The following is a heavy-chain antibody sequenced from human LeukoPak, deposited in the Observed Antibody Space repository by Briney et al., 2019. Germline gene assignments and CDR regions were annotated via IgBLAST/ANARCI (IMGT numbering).Heavy chain of an antibody. CDR2: IDPSDTYT. CDR1: GYIFTSYW. V-gene: IGHV5-10-1*01. CDR3: ARRSSSGSYTNTAFDY. Sequence: GESLKSSCQGSGYIFTSYWISWVRQIPGKGLEWMGRIDPSDTYTNYSPSFQGHVTISADKSISTSYLQWISRKASDTAMHYCARRSSSGSYTNTAFDYWGQGTLVPVSS. D-gene: IGHD6-19*01. J-gene: IGHJ4*02.